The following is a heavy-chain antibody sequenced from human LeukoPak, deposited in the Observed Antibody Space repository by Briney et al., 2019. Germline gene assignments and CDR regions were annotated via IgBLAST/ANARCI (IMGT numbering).Heavy chain of an antibody. Sequence: SETLSLTCTVSGGSISSYYWSWIRQPPGKGLEWIGYIYYSGSTNYNPSLKGRVTISVDTSKNQFSLKLSSVTAADTAVYYCARHQLGRPPWFDPWGQGTLVTVSS. J-gene: IGHJ5*02. V-gene: IGHV4-59*01. D-gene: IGHD1-1*01. CDR1: GGSISSYY. CDR3: ARHQLGRPPWFDP. CDR2: IYYSGST.